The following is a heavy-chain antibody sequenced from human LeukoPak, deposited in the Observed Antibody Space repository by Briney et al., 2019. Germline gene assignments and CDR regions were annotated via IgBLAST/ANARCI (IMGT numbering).Heavy chain of an antibody. CDR3: AKGYCRSISCHADY. D-gene: IGHD2-2*01. CDR1: GFTFYDYA. CDR2: ISWNRGSI. J-gene: IGHJ4*02. Sequence: PGGSLRLSCAASGFTFYDYAMHWVRQAPGKGLEWVSGISWNRGSIGYADSVKGRFTISRDNAKMSLYLQMISLRAEDTALYYCAKGYCRSISCHADYCGQGTLVTASS. V-gene: IGHV3-9*01.